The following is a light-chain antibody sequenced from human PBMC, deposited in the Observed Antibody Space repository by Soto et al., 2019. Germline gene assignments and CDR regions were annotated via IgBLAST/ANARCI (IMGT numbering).Light chain of an antibody. CDR2: DVS. CDR3: SSYTSSSTVV. CDR1: SSDVGGYNY. V-gene: IGLV2-14*01. J-gene: IGLJ2*01. Sequence: QSALTQPASVSGSPGQSITISCTGTSSDVGGYNYVSWYQQHPGKAPKLMIYDVSNRPSGASNRFSGSKSGNMASLTISGLQAEDEADYYCSSYTSSSTVVFGGGTKVTVL.